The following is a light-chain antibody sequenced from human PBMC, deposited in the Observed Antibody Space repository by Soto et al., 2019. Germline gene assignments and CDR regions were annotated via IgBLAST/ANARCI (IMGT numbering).Light chain of an antibody. CDR1: QSVDTY. CDR2: GAS. J-gene: IGKJ1*01. Sequence: EIVMTQSPDTLSVSLGERATLSCMATQSVDTYLAWYQQRPGQSPRLLIYGASTRATDVPGRFSGSGSGTEFTLTITSLQSEDFAVYYCQQYNDWPRTFGQGTKVDIK. CDR3: QQYNDWPRT. V-gene: IGKV3-15*01.